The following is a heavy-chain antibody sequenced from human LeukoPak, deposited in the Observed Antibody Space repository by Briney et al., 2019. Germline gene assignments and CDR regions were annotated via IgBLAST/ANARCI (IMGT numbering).Heavy chain of an antibody. D-gene: IGHD6-19*01. CDR3: AKGAVAGTGSAFDI. Sequence: GGSLRLSCAASEFSVGSNYMTWVRQAPGKGLEWVSAISGSGGSTYYADSVKGRFTISRDNAKNSLYLQMNSLRAEDMALYYCAKGAVAGTGSAFDIWGQGTMVTVSS. CDR2: ISGSGGST. CDR1: EFSVGSNY. J-gene: IGHJ3*02. V-gene: IGHV3-23*01.